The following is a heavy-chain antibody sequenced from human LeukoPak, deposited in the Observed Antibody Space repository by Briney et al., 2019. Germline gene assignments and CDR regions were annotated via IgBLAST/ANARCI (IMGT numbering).Heavy chain of an antibody. CDR2: IKQDGSEK. CDR3: AGSPLGDYYYMDV. Sequence: GGSLRLSCAASGFTFSSYWMSWVRQAPGKGLEWVANIKQDGSEKYYVDSVKGRLTISRDNAKNSLYLQMNSLRAEDTAVYYCAGSPLGDYYYMDVWGKGTTVTVSS. D-gene: IGHD1-26*01. CDR1: GFTFSSYW. J-gene: IGHJ6*03. V-gene: IGHV3-7*01.